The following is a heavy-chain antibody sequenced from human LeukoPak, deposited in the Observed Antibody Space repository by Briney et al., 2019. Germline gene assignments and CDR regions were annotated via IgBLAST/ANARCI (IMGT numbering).Heavy chain of an antibody. J-gene: IGHJ4*02. CDR3: ARSKESYSSNWYGDY. CDR1: GYSFTSYW. D-gene: IGHD6-13*01. V-gene: IGHV5-51*01. Sequence: GESLKISCQGSGYSFTSYWIGWVRQMPGKGLEWMGIIYPGDSDTRYSPSFQGQVTISADKSISTAYLQWSSLKASDTAMYYCARSKESYSSNWYGDYWGQGTLVTVSS. CDR2: IYPGDSDT.